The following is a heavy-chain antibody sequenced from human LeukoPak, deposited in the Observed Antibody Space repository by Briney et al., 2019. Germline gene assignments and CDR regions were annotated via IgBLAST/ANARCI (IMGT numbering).Heavy chain of an antibody. CDR1: GGSISSYY. Sequence: SETLSLTCTVSGGSISSYYWSWIRQPPGKGLEWIGYIYYSGSTNYNPSLKSRVTISVDTSKNQISLKLSSVTAADTAVYYCARRLVRGGTGWFDPWGQGTLVTVSS. J-gene: IGHJ5*02. D-gene: IGHD3-10*01. CDR2: IYYSGST. CDR3: ARRLVRGGTGWFDP. V-gene: IGHV4-59*08.